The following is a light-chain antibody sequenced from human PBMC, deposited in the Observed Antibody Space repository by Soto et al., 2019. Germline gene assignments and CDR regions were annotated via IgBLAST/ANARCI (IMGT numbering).Light chain of an antibody. CDR3: SSYTTITTDV. CDR1: SNDVGTYNY. Sequence: QSALTQPASVSGSPGQSITISCTGTSNDVGTYNYVSWYQQHPGKAPKLMIYEVSNRPSGVSIRFSGSKSGNTASLTISGLQAEDEADYYCSSYTTITTDVFGTGTKLTVL. CDR2: EVS. J-gene: IGLJ1*01. V-gene: IGLV2-14*01.